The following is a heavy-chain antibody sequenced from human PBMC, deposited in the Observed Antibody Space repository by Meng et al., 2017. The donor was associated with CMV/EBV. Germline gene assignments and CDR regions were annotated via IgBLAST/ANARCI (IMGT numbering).Heavy chain of an antibody. V-gene: IGHV5-51*01. Sequence: GESLKISCKGSGYSFTNYWIGWVRQTPGKGLEWMGIIYPGDSETRYSPSFQGQVTLSVDRSITTAYLQWSSLKASDTAMYYCTRNYDFWGGYFPDAFDVWGQGTMVTVSS. CDR2: IYPGDSET. J-gene: IGHJ3*01. CDR1: GYSFTNYW. D-gene: IGHD3-3*01. CDR3: TRNYDFWGGYFPDAFDV.